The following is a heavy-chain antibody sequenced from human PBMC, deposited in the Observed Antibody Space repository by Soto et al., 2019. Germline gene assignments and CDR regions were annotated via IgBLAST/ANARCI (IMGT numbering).Heavy chain of an antibody. CDR1: GYAFTTYG. CDR3: ARGRYGDY. D-gene: IGHD1-1*01. V-gene: IGHV1-18*01. J-gene: IGHJ4*02. Sequence: QVHLVQSGAEVKKPGASVKVSCQGSGYAFTTYGITWVRQAPGQGLEWMGWISARNGNTNYAQKLQGRVTVTRDTSTSTAHMELRSLRYDDTAVYYFARGRYGDYWGQGALVTVSS. CDR2: ISARNGNT.